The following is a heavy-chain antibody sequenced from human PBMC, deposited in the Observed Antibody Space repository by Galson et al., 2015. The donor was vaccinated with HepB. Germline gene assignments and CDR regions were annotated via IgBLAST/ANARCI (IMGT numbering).Heavy chain of an antibody. Sequence: SVKVSCKASGYTFSNYGISWVRQAPGQGLEWMGWISAYNGNTNYARKFQGRATMTTDTSTTTAYMELRSLRSDDTAVYYCARDSLGPYYYDSRGYQYFQHCGQGTLVTVSS. CDR3: ARDSLGPYYYDSRGYQYFQH. V-gene: IGHV1-18*04. CDR2: ISAYNGNT. J-gene: IGHJ1*01. CDR1: GYTFSNYG. D-gene: IGHD3-22*01.